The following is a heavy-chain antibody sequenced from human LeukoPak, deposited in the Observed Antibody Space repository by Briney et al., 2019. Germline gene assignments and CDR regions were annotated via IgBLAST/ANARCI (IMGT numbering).Heavy chain of an antibody. Sequence: GGSLRLSCAASGFSFDDLDLTWVRQFSGKGLEWVAGINCNCASTGYADSERGRFTISRDTAKNSLYLQMNSLSAEDTALYYCARAVCPTIKFCDSSYFMDVWGKGTTVNVS. CDR3: ARAVCPTIKFCDSSYFMDV. CDR1: GFSFDDLD. D-gene: IGHD6-6*01. J-gene: IGHJ6*03. V-gene: IGHV3-20*04. CDR2: INCNCAST.